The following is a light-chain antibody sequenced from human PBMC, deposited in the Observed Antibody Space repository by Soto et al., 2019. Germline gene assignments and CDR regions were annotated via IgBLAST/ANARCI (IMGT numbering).Light chain of an antibody. Sequence: EIVLTQSPGTLSLSPGERATLSCRASQTIASRYLAWYQHQPGQAPRLLIYRTFARAPGIPDRFSGGGSGTDFTLTIGRLEREDFAEYYCQKYDTSPPTCGQGTRLEIK. V-gene: IGKV3-20*01. CDR1: QTIASRY. CDR3: QKYDTSPPT. CDR2: RTF. J-gene: IGKJ5*01.